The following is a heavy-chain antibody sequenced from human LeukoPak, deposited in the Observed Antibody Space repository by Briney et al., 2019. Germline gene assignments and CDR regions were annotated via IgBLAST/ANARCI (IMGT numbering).Heavy chain of an antibody. V-gene: IGHV1-69*04. Sequence: PVKVSCKASGGTFSSYAISWVRQAPGQGLEWMGRIIPILGIADYAQKFQGRVTITADKSTSTAYMELSSLRSEDTAVYYCASRARFPNAPYYYGMDVWGQGTTVTVSS. CDR3: ASRARFPNAPYYYGMDV. D-gene: IGHD2-2*01. CDR2: IIPILGIA. J-gene: IGHJ6*02. CDR1: GGTFSSYA.